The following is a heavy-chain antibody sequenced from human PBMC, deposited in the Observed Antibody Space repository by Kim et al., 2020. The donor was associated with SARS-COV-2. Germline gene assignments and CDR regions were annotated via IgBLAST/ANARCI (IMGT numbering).Heavy chain of an antibody. J-gene: IGHJ4*01. D-gene: IGHD2-15*01. CDR1: GYSISSGYY. Sequence: SETLSLTCTVSGYSISSGYYWGWIRQPPGKGLEWIGSIYHSGSTYYNPSLKSRVTISVDTSKNQFSLKLSSVTAADTAVYYCARVHCSGGSCYLNYFDY. V-gene: IGHV4-38-2*02. CDR2: IYHSGST. CDR3: ARVHCSGGSCYLNYFDY.